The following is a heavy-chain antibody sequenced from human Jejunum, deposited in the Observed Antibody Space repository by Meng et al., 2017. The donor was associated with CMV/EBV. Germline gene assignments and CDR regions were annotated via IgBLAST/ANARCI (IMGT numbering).Heavy chain of an antibody. CDR3: ARDFVRGQTY. V-gene: IGHV1-2*06. D-gene: IGHD2-8*01. Sequence: VSCETSGYKVSDYYIHWVRQAPGQGLEWMGRINPNTGGTNLEQRFQGRVTMTRDASITTAYMELSRLRYDDTAVYYCARDFVRGQTYWGQGTLVTVSS. CDR2: INPNTGGT. CDR1: GYKVSDYY. J-gene: IGHJ4*02.